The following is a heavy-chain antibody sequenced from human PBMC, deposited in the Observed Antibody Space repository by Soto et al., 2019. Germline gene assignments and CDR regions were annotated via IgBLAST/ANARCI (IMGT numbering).Heavy chain of an antibody. CDR3: ARGTGGYSYRYFDY. CDR1: GGSFSGYY. CDR2: INHSGST. Sequence: SETLSLTCAVYGGSFSGYYWSWIRQPPGKGLEWIGEINHSGSTNYNPSLKSRVTISVDTSKNQFSLKLSSVTAADTAVYYCARGTGGYSYRYFDYWGQGTLVTVSS. D-gene: IGHD5-18*01. V-gene: IGHV4-34*01. J-gene: IGHJ4*02.